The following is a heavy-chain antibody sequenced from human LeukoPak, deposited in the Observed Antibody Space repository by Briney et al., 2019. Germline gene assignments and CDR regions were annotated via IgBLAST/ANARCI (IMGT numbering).Heavy chain of an antibody. V-gene: IGHV3-23*01. CDR3: AGTRWELLY. J-gene: IGHJ4*02. D-gene: IGHD1-26*01. CDR1: GFTFSNYV. Sequence: PGGSLRLSCAASGFTFSNYVMSWVRQAPGRGLEWVSGVGGSGDTPYYADSVKDRFTVSRDNSKNTVYLQINSLRAEDTAVYYCAGTRWELLYWGQGTLVTVSS. CDR2: VGGSGDTP.